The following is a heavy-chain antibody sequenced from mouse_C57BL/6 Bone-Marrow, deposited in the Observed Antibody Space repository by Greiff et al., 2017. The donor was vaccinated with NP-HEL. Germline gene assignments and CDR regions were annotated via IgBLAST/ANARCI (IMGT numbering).Heavy chain of an antibody. Sequence: QVQLKQSGAELVRPGTSVKVSCKASGYAFTNYLIEWVKQRPGQGLEWIGVINPGSGGTNYNEKFKGKATLTADKSSSTAYMQLSNLTSEDSAVYCCARGDVYFDYWGQGTTLTVSS. CDR1: GYAFTNYL. CDR3: ARGDVYFDY. J-gene: IGHJ2*01. D-gene: IGHD3-3*01. V-gene: IGHV1-54*01. CDR2: INPGSGGT.